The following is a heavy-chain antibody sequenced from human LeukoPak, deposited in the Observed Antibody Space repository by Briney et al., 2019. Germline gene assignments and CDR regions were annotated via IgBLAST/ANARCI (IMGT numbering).Heavy chain of an antibody. D-gene: IGHD2-2*01. CDR2: INHSAST. CDR3: ARDLDIVIVPAATGY. CDR1: GGSFSGYY. J-gene: IGHJ4*02. Sequence: SETLSLTCAVYGGSFSGYYWSWIRQPPGKGLEWIGEINHSASTYYNPSLKSRVTISVDTSKNQFSLKLTSVTAADTAVYYCARDLDIVIVPAATGYWGQGTLVTVSS. V-gene: IGHV4-34*01.